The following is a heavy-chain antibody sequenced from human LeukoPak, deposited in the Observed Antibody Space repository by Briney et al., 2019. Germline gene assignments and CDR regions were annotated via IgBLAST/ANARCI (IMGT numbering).Heavy chain of an antibody. CDR3: AKDRHFSSSWDY. CDR1: GFTLRKDD. CDR2: ISGGGGTT. J-gene: IGHJ4*02. D-gene: IGHD6-13*01. V-gene: IGHV3-23*01. Sequence: PGGSLRLSWAASGFTLRKDDIHWGRETPGKGGERVSAISGGGGTTYYADSVKGRFTISRDNSNNTLYLQMNSLRAEDTAVYYCAKDRHFSSSWDYGGQGTLVTVS.